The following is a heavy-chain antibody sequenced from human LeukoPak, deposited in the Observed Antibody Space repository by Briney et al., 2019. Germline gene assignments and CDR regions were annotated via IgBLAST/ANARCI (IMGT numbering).Heavy chain of an antibody. J-gene: IGHJ4*02. V-gene: IGHV1-2*02. CDR2: INPNSGGT. CDR3: ARGSSWYELDY. CDR1: GYTFTGYY. D-gene: IGHD6-13*01. Sequence: ASVKVSCKASGYTFTGYYMHWVRQAPGQGLEWMGWINPNSGGTNYAQKFQGRVTMTRDTSTSTVYMELISLRSEDTAVFYCARGSSWYELDYWGQGTLVTVSS.